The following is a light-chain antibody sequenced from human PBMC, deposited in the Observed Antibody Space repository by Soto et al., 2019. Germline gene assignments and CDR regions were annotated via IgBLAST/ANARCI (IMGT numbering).Light chain of an antibody. CDR2: WAS. J-gene: IGKJ1*01. V-gene: IGKV4-1*01. CDR1: QNVLYSSNNHNY. Sequence: IVMTQSPDSLAVSLGETATINCRSSQNVLYSSNNHNYVAWYQQKAGQPPKLLIYWASTRESGVPQRFSGSGSGTDFTLTISDLQAEDVAAYFCHHYHTTPPAFGQGTRVEVK. CDR3: HHYHTTPPA.